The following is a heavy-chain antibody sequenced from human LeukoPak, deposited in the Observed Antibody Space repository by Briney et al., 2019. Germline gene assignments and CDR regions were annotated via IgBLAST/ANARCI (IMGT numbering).Heavy chain of an antibody. CDR2: IYYSGNT. V-gene: IGHV4-59*01. CDR1: GGSISNYY. CDR3: ARAIAATGTEHFDY. Sequence: PSETLSLTCSVSGGSISNYYWSWIRQPPGKGLEWIGHIYYSGNTNYNPSLKSRVTISVDMSKNQFSLKLSSVTAADTAVYYCARAIAATGTEHFDYWGQGTLVTVSS. J-gene: IGHJ4*02. D-gene: IGHD6-13*01.